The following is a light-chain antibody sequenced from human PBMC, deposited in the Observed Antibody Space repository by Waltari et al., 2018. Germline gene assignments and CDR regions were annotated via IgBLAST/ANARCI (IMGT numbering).Light chain of an antibody. V-gene: IGKV3-15*01. CDR2: GAS. Sequence: ETVMTQSPASLSVSPGERATLSCRARQTIRTNLAWYQHKPGQAPRLLIHGASTRAPGIPARFSGSGSGTEFTLTISSLQPEDFATYYCQQYNSFPYTFGQGTKLEIQ. J-gene: IGKJ2*01. CDR1: QTIRTN. CDR3: QQYNSFPYT.